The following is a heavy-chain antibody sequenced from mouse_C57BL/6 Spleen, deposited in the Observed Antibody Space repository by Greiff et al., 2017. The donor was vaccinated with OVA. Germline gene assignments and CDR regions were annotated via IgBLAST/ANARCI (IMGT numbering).Heavy chain of an antibody. Sequence: VQLQESGAELVKPGASVKLSCKASGYTFTSYWMHWVKQRPGQGLEWIGMIHPNSGSTNYNEKFKSKATLTVDKSSSPAYMQLSSLTSEDSAVYYCARWGGPPFDYWGQGTTLTVSS. CDR3: ARWGGPPFDY. D-gene: IGHD1-1*02. V-gene: IGHV1-64*01. J-gene: IGHJ2*01. CDR1: GYTFTSYW. CDR2: IHPNSGST.